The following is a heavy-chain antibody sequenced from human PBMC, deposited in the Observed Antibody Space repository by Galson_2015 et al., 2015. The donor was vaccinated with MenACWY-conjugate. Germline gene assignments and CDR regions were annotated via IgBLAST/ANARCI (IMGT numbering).Heavy chain of an antibody. CDR1: GFTFSDYY. Sequence: SLRLSCAASGFTFSDYYMSRIRQAPGKGLEWVSYISSSSSYTNYADSVKGRFTISRDNAKNSLYLQMNSLRAEDTAVYYCARAAISNYYYYGMDVWGQGTTVTVSS. J-gene: IGHJ6*02. CDR2: ISSSSSYT. V-gene: IGHV3-11*05. CDR3: ARAAISNYYYYGMDV. D-gene: IGHD3-9*01.